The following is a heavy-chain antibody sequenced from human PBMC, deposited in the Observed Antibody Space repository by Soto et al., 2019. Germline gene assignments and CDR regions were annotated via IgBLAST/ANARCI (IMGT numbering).Heavy chain of an antibody. D-gene: IGHD5-18*01. Sequence: SETLYLTCTVSGGSIISYYWSWIRRPPGKGLEWIGYIYYSGSTNYNPSLKSRVTISVDTSKNQFSLKLSSVTAADTAVYYCARALRHVDTAMGSFDYWGQGTLVTVSS. CDR3: ARALRHVDTAMGSFDY. J-gene: IGHJ4*02. CDR1: GGSIISYY. V-gene: IGHV4-59*01. CDR2: IYYSGST.